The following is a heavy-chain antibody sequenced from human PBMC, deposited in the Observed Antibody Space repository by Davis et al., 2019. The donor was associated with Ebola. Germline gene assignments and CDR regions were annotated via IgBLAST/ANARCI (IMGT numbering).Heavy chain of an antibody. J-gene: IGHJ4*02. Sequence: ASVKVSCKTSGYTFTSYAMHWVRQAPGQRLEWMGWINAGNGNTKYSQKFQGRVTMTTDTSTSTAYMEVGILRSDDTAVYYCARAQFPTTSDHWGQGTLVTVSS. CDR2: INAGNGNT. V-gene: IGHV1-3*01. CDR1: GYTFTSYA. CDR3: ARAQFPTTSDH. D-gene: IGHD1-1*01.